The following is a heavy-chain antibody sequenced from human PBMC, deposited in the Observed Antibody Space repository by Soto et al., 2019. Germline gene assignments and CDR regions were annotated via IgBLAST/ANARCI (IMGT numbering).Heavy chain of an antibody. J-gene: IGHJ6*02. CDR2: IYPGDSDT. CDR1: GYSFTSYW. D-gene: IGHD2-2*01. V-gene: IGHV5-51*01. Sequence: PGVSLKISCKGSGYSFTSYWIGWVRQMPGKGLEWMGIIYPGDSDTRYSPSFQGQVTISADKSISTAYLQWSSLKASDTAMYYCARHYCSSTSCYPVYYYYYGMDVWGQGTTVTVSS. CDR3: ARHYCSSTSCYPVYYYYYGMDV.